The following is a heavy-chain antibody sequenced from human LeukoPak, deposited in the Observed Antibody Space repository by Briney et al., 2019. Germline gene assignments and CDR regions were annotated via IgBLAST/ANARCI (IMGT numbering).Heavy chain of an antibody. CDR2: INPNSGGT. J-gene: IGHJ5*02. Sequence: GASVKVSCKASGYTFTSYGISWVRQAPGQGLEWMGWINPNSGGTNYAQKFQGRVTMTSDTSISTAYMELSSLRSDDTAVYYCARGDCSSSSCWFDPWGQGTLVTVSS. D-gene: IGHD2-2*01. CDR1: GYTFTSYG. CDR3: ARGDCSSSSCWFDP. V-gene: IGHV1-2*02.